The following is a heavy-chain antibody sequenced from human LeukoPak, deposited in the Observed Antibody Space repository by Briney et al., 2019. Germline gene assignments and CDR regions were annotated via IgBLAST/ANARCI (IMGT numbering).Heavy chain of an antibody. CDR1: GFTFSSSD. J-gene: IGHJ4*02. CDR2: ISGSGTGT. Sequence: GGSLRLSCAASGFTFSSSDMSWFRQAPGKGLEWVSVISGSGTGTNYADSVKGRFTISRDNSKNTLNLQMHTVRVEDTAVYYCARDQNWEEAYWGQGTLVTVSS. D-gene: IGHD7-27*01. V-gene: IGHV3-23*01. CDR3: ARDQNWEEAY.